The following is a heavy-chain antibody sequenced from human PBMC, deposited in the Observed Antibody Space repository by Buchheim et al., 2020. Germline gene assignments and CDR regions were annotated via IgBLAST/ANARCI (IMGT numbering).Heavy chain of an antibody. D-gene: IGHD6-6*01. CDR1: GFTFSSSW. CDR3: AKYGSS. J-gene: IGHJ5*02. V-gene: IGHV3-74*03. Sequence: EVQLVESGGDLLQPGGSLRLSCAASGFTFSSSWMHWVRQVPGKGLVWVSSIKSDGIRTPYADSVKGRFTISRDNGKNTLYLQMSGLRVEDTAVYFCAKYGSSWGQGTL. CDR2: IKSDGIRT.